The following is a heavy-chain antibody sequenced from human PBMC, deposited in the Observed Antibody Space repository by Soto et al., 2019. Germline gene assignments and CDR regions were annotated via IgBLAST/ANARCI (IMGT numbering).Heavy chain of an antibody. CDR3: ARGGVATIFGDS. CDR2: IDSSSATI. D-gene: IGHD5-12*01. Sequence: EVQLVESGGGLVQPGGSLRVSCAASGFTLSRYSMNWVRQAPGKGLEWLSYIDSSSATIYYADSVKGRFIISRDNAKNSLCLQMNSLRDEDTAVYYCARGGVATIFGDSWGQGTLVTVSS. V-gene: IGHV3-48*02. CDR1: GFTLSRYS. J-gene: IGHJ4*02.